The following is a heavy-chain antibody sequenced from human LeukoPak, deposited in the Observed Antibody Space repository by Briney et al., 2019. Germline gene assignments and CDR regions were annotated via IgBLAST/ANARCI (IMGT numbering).Heavy chain of an antibody. CDR1: GGSISSSSYY. V-gene: IGHV4-39*01. CDR3: ARLLKAEVDY. Sequence: PSETLSLTCTVSGGSISSSSYYWGWIRQPPGTGLEWIGTIYYSGNTNYNPSLKSRVTISVDTSQTQFSLRLNSVTAADTAVYYCARLLKAEVDYWGQGTLVTVSS. J-gene: IGHJ4*02. CDR2: IYYSGNT.